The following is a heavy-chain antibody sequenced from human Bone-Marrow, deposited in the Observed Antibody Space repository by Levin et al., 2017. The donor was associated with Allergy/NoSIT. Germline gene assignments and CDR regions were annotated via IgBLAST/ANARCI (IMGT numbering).Heavy chain of an antibody. Sequence: LSLTCAASGFTFSTYGMSWVRQAPGKGLEWVSGISGNGGNTYYADSVKGRFTISRDYSSDYSKNTLYLQMNSLRAEDTAIYYCAKDYSGTYAGFEDWGQGTLVTVSS. CDR2: ISGNGGNT. J-gene: IGHJ4*02. V-gene: IGHV3-23*01. CDR1: GFTFSTYG. D-gene: IGHD1-26*01. CDR3: AKDYSGTYAGFED.